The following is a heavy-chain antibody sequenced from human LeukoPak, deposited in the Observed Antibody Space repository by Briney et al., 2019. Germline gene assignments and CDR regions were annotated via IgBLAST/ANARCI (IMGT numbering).Heavy chain of an antibody. CDR1: GFTFDDYA. D-gene: IGHD6-13*01. CDR3: AKDPTIAAAGAAEWYFDL. Sequence: GGSLRLSCAASGFTFDDYAMHWVRQAPGKGLEWVSGISWNSGSIGYADSVKGRFTISRDNAKNSLYLQMSSLRAEDTALYYCAKDPTIAAAGAAEWYFDLWGRGTLVTVSS. J-gene: IGHJ2*01. V-gene: IGHV3-9*01. CDR2: ISWNSGSI.